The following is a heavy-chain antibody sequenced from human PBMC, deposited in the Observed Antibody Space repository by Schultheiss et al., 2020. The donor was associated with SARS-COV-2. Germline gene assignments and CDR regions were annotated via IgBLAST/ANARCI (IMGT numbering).Heavy chain of an antibody. CDR1: GFAFSSYG. CDR3: AKGRVGNAVGAKDY. V-gene: IGHV3-30*18. Sequence: GGSLRLSCAASGFAFSSYGMHWVRQAPGKGLEWVAVISYDGSNKYYADSVKGRFTISRDNSKNTLYLQMNSLRAEDTAVYYCAKGRVGNAVGAKDYWGQGTLVTVSS. J-gene: IGHJ4*02. D-gene: IGHD1-26*01. CDR2: ISYDGSNK.